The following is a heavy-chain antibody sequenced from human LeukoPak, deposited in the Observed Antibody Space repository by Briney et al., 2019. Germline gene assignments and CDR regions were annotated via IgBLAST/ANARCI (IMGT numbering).Heavy chain of an antibody. CDR3: ARVVGDYEGFDY. Sequence: PSQTLSLTCAVSGGSISSGGYSWSWIRQPPGKGLERIGYIYHSGSTYYNPSLKSRVTISVDRSKNQFSLKLSSATAADTAAYYCARVVGDYEGFDYWGQGTLVTVSS. D-gene: IGHD4-17*01. CDR1: GGSISSGGYS. V-gene: IGHV4-30-2*01. CDR2: IYHSGST. J-gene: IGHJ4*02.